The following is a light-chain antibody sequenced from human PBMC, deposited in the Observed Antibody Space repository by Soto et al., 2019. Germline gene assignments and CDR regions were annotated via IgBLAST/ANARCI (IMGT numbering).Light chain of an antibody. CDR1: SSNIGSKT. CDR3: ATWDVSLNGRV. V-gene: IGLV1-44*01. CDR2: NGN. J-gene: IGLJ3*02. Sequence: QSVLTQPPSTSGTPRQSVTISCFGSSSNIGSKTLNWFRQVPGTAPKLLIYNGNKRPSGFPDRFSGSRSGTSASLAISGLQSEDEADYYSATWDVSLNGRVFGGGTKLTVL.